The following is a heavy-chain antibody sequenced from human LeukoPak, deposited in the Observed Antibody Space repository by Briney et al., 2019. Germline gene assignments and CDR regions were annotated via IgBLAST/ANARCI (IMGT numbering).Heavy chain of an antibody. J-gene: IGHJ4*02. D-gene: IGHD3/OR15-3a*01. V-gene: IGHV3-7*01. CDR3: ARDGGLFGLLIAYYFDS. Sequence: GGSLRLSCAASGFTFSSYWMGWVRQAPGKGLEWVASIQRDGSERYHVDSVKGRFTISRDNAENSLSLQMNSLRPEDTAVYYCARDGGLFGLLIAYYFDSWGQGTLVTVSS. CDR1: GFTFSSYW. CDR2: IQRDGSER.